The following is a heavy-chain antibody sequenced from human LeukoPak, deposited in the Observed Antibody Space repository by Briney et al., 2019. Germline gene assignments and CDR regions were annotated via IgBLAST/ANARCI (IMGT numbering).Heavy chain of an antibody. Sequence: PPGGSLRLSCAASGFTFSSYGMHWVRQAPGKGLEWVAVIWYDGSNKYYADSVKGRFTISRDNSKNTLYLQMNSLRAEDTAVYYCARDDAGATSLGYWGQGTLVTVSS. J-gene: IGHJ4*02. CDR2: IWYDGSNK. CDR3: ARDDAGATSLGY. D-gene: IGHD1-26*01. CDR1: GFTFSSYG. V-gene: IGHV3-33*01.